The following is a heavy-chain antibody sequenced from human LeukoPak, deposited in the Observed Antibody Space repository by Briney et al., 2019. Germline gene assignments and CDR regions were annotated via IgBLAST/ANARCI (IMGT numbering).Heavy chain of an antibody. V-gene: IGHV3-21*04. D-gene: IGHD2-8*01. Sequence: GGSLRLSCAASGFTFSSYSMNWVRQAPGKGLEWVSSISSSSSYIYYADSVKGRFTISRDNSKNTLFLQISGLRADDTAVYYCARGAGVFDYWGQGTLVTVSS. CDR2: ISSSSSYI. CDR3: ARGAGVFDY. J-gene: IGHJ4*02. CDR1: GFTFSSYS.